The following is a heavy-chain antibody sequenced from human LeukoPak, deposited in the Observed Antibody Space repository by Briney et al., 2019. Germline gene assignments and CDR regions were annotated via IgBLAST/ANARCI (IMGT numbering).Heavy chain of an antibody. CDR3: ARGKMATAWAAFDI. D-gene: IGHD5-24*01. CDR1: GGTFSSYA. J-gene: IGHJ3*02. Sequence: GASVKVSCKASGGTFSSYAISWVRQAPGQGLEWMGRIIPMFGTANYTQKFQDRVTITADESTSTAYMELSGLRSEDTAVYYCARGKMATAWAAFDIWGQGTMVTVSS. CDR2: IIPMFGTA. V-gene: IGHV1-69*13.